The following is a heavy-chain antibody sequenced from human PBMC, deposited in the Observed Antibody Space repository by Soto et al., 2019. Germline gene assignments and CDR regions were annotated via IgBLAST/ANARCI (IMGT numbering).Heavy chain of an antibody. CDR2: ISFNGDKK. V-gene: IGHV3-30*02. Sequence: GGSLRLSCVGSGFSFRSYGMYWFRQAPGNGLEWVTFISFNGDKKYYGDSVKGRFTTSRDNSKNTVYLDMSNLRPNDTAVYYCAKHSSTFVFWGQGTLVTVSS. D-gene: IGHD6-13*01. J-gene: IGHJ4*02. CDR1: GFSFRSYG. CDR3: AKHSSTFVF.